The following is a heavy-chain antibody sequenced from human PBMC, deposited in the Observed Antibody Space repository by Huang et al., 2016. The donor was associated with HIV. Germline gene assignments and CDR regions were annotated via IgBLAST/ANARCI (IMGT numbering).Heavy chain of an antibody. Sequence: QVHLQQWGAGLLKSAETLSLTCAVYGGSLSGYYWSWLRPPPGKGLEWIGEINQIGSPNYNPALKSRVSISMDGSKKQFSLKLRSISDADTAVYFCARDATKNPRGWFDPWGQGTLVTVSS. CDR2: INQIGSP. D-gene: IGHD3-10*01. CDR1: GGSLSGYY. V-gene: IGHV4-34*02. CDR3: ARDATKNPRGWFDP. J-gene: IGHJ5*02.